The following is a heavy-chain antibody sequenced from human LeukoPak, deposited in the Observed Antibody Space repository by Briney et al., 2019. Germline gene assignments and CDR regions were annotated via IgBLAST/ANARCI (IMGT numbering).Heavy chain of an antibody. J-gene: IGHJ4*02. CDR1: GYSFTSYW. Sequence: GESLKISCKGSGYSFTSYWIGWVRQAPGKGLEWVSSISSSSSYIYYADSVKGRFTISRDNAKNSLYLQMNSLRAEDTAVYYSAKDADLYSSSSGTFDYWGQGTLVTVS. CDR2: ISSSSSYI. D-gene: IGHD6-6*01. V-gene: IGHV3-21*01. CDR3: AKDADLYSSSSGTFDY.